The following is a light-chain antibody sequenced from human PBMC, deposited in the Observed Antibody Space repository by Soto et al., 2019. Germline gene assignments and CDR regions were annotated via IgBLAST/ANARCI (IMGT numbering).Light chain of an antibody. CDR3: QQYNNDLIT. Sequence: DIQMTQSPSTLSASVGDRVTITCRASQSISSWLAWYQQKPGKAPKVLIYKASILESGVPSRFSGSGSGTEFTLTISSLQPDDFATYYCQQYNNDLITFGQGTRLEIK. J-gene: IGKJ5*01. CDR1: QSISSW. V-gene: IGKV1-5*03. CDR2: KAS.